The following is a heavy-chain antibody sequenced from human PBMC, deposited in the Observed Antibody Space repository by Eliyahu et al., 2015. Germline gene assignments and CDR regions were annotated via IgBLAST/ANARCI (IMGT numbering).Heavy chain of an antibody. CDR3: ARDRTRVAAAQRPYYMDV. CDR2: IYTSGST. J-gene: IGHJ6*03. CDR1: GGSISSGXYY. V-gene: IGHV4-61*02. D-gene: IGHD6-13*01. Sequence: QVQLQESGPGLVKPSQTLSLTCTVSGGSISSGXYYWSWIRQPAGKGLEWIGRIYTSGSTNYNPSLKSRVTISVDTSKNQFSLKLSSVTAADTAVYYCARDRTRVAAAQRPYYMDVWGKGTTVTVSS.